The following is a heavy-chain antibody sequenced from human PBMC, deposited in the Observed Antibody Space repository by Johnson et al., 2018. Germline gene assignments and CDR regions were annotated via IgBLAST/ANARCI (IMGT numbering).Heavy chain of an antibody. CDR2: IRNKRSTYAT. V-gene: IGHV3-72*01. J-gene: IGHJ3*02. Sequence: VQLQESGGGLVQPGGSLRLSCAASGFTFSDHYMDWVRQAPGKGLEWVGRIRNKRSTYATAYAASVKGRYTISRDESKNSLYLQINSLKTEDTAVYYCSRRVVSPTADAFESWGQGTMVTGSS. CDR1: GFTFSDHY. D-gene: IGHD4-23*01. CDR3: SRRVVSPTADAFES.